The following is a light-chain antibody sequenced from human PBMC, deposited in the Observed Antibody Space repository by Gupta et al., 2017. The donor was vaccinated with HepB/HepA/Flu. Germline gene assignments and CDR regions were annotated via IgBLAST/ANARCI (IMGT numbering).Light chain of an antibody. J-gene: IGLJ2*01. CDR3: SSFTYTMTLVV. V-gene: IGLV2-14*01. CDR1: SSDVGDYKS. Sequence: QSALTQPASVSGSPGQSITISCTATSSDVGDYKSVSWYQQHPGKAPKLLISNVSNRPSGVSNRFSGSKSGNTASRTISGLQADDEADYYCSSFTYTMTLVVFGGGTKVTVL. CDR2: NVS.